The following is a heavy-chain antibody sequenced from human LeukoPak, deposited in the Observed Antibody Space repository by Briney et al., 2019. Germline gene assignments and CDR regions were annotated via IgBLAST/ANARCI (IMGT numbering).Heavy chain of an antibody. CDR1: GGTLSSYA. J-gene: IGHJ6*03. CDR2: IIPIFGTA. D-gene: IGHD1-26*01. V-gene: IGHV1-69*05. Sequence: SVKVSCKASGGTLSSYAISWVRQAPGQGLEWMGGIIPIFGTANYAQKFQGRVTITTDESTSTAYMELSSLRSEDTAVYYCASTSGRAFDYYYYYMDVWGKGTTVTVSS. CDR3: ASTSGRAFDYYYYYMDV.